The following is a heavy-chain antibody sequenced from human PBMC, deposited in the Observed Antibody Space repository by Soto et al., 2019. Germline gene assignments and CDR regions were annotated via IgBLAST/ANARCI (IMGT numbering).Heavy chain of an antibody. CDR1: GGSVSDKTYY. J-gene: IGHJ4*02. D-gene: IGHD4-17*01. CDR2: VYYIGTT. CDR3: ARTTAVPNTLRSRYFFDY. V-gene: IGHV4-61*01. Sequence: QVQLQESGPGLLKPSETLSLTCSVSGGSVSDKTYYWSWIRQPPGKRLEWIGYVYYIGTTNYNPSLKSRVTISVALSKNRFSLRLSSVTTADTALYYCARTTAVPNTLRSRYFFDYWGQGTLVTVSS.